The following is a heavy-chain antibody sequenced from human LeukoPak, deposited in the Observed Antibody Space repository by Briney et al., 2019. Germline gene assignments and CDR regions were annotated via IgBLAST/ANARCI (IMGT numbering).Heavy chain of an antibody. CDR3: ARDGPNIVVVVAAIFDY. Sequence: ASVKVSCKASGYTFTSYGISWVRQAPGQGLEWMGWISAYNGNTNYAQKLQGRVTMTTDTSTSTAYMELRSLRSDDTAVYYCARDGPNIVVVVAAIFDYWGQGTLVTVSS. CDR1: GYTFTSYG. V-gene: IGHV1-18*01. J-gene: IGHJ4*02. D-gene: IGHD2-15*01. CDR2: ISAYNGNT.